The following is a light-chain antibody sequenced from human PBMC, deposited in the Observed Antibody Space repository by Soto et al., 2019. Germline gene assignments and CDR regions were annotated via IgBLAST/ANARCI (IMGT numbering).Light chain of an antibody. V-gene: IGKV3-15*01. CDR1: HSVSSR. J-gene: IGKJ1*01. Sequence: EVVMTQSPGTLSVSPGERVTISCRASHSVSSRLVWYQRKPGQAARLLIYDASTRATGVPGRFSGSGSGTEFTLTISSLQSEDFAVYYCQQYNNWPWTFGQGTKVEIK. CDR2: DAS. CDR3: QQYNNWPWT.